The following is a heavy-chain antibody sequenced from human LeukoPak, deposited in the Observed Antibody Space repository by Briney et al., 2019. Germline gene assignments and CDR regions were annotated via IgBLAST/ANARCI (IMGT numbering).Heavy chain of an antibody. CDR3: AEITMIRGFDS. Sequence: PGGFLRLSCAASGFSFSSYGMCWVRQAPGKGLEWVSSISSSGSSTYYADSVKGRFTVSRDNSKNTVDLQMNSLRAEDTAVYYCAEITMIRGFDSWGQGTLVTVSS. J-gene: IGHJ4*02. CDR2: ISSSGSST. V-gene: IGHV3-23*01. CDR1: GFSFSSYG. D-gene: IGHD3-10*01.